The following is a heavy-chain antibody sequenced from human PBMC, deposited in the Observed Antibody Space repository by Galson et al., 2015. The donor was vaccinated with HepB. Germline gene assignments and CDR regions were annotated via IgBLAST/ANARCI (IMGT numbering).Heavy chain of an antibody. CDR3: TRRSSL. D-gene: IGHD3-16*02. CDR2: IKSKTDGETI. V-gene: IGHV3-15*01. CDR1: GFTFNDHW. Sequence: SLRLSCATSGFTFNDHWMSWLRQAPGKGLEWVARIKSKTDGETIDYGTSVSGRFIISNDDSTNTLHLQMNNLRAEDTGVYYCTRRSSLGGQGTLVTVSS. J-gene: IGHJ4*02.